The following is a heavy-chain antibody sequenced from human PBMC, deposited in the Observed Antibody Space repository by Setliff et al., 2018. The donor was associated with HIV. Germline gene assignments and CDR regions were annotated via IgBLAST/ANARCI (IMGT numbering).Heavy chain of an antibody. CDR3: ARHRNLDRRGEAFDI. V-gene: IGHV4-39*01. J-gene: IGHJ3*02. CDR1: GGSISSSSYY. Sequence: ASETLSLTCTVSGGSISSSSYYWGWIRQPPGKGLEWIGSIYYSGSTYYNPSLKSRVTISVDTSKNQFSLKLSSVTAADTAVYYCARHRNLDRRGEAFDIWGQGTMVTVS. CDR2: IYYSGST. D-gene: IGHD3-10*01.